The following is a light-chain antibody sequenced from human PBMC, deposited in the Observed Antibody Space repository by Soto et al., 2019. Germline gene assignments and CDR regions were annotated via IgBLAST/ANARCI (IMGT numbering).Light chain of an antibody. Sequence: EIVLTQSPATLSLSPGERATLSCRASQSVSSYLAWYQQNPGQAPRLLIYDASNRATGIPDSFSGSGSGTDFTLTTSSLEPEDCAVYYCQQRSNWPLTFGGGTNVEIK. J-gene: IGKJ4*01. CDR1: QSVSSY. CDR3: QQRSNWPLT. CDR2: DAS. V-gene: IGKV3-11*01.